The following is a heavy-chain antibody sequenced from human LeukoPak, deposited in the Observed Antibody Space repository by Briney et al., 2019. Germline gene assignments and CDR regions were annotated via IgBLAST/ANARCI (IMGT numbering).Heavy chain of an antibody. V-gene: IGHV3-48*03. CDR1: GFTFSSYE. Sequence: PGGSLRLSCAASGFTFSSYEMNWVRQAPGKGLEWVSYISSSGSTIYYADSVKGRFTISRDNAKNSLYLQMNSLRAEDTAVYYCAKDSGNTVTTNAPIGYWGQGTLVTVSS. CDR3: AKDSGNTVTTNAPIGY. CDR2: ISSSGSTI. D-gene: IGHD4-17*01. J-gene: IGHJ4*02.